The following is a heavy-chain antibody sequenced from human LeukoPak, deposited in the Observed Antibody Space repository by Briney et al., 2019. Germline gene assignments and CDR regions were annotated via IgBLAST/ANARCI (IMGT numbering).Heavy chain of an antibody. D-gene: IGHD6-13*01. Sequence: PGGSLRLSCAASGFTFSSYGMHWVRQAPGKGLVWVSRINSDGSSTSYADSVKGRFTISRDNAKNTLYLQMNSLRAEDTAVYYCARDRLAAAGTDYWGQGTLVTVSS. CDR3: ARDRLAAAGTDY. V-gene: IGHV3-74*01. J-gene: IGHJ4*02. CDR1: GFTFSSYG. CDR2: INSDGSST.